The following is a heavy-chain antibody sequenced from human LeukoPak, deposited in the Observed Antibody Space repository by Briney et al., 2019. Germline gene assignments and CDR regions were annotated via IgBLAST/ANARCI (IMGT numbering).Heavy chain of an antibody. CDR2: INAGNGNT. V-gene: IGHV1-3*01. Sequence: ASVKVSCKASGYTFTSYAMHWVRQAPGQRLEWMGWINAGNGNTKYSQKFQGRVTITRDTSASTAYMELSSLRSEDTAVYYCARENDILTGYDYWGQGTLVTVSS. CDR1: GYTFTSYA. D-gene: IGHD3-9*01. CDR3: ARENDILTGYDY. J-gene: IGHJ4*02.